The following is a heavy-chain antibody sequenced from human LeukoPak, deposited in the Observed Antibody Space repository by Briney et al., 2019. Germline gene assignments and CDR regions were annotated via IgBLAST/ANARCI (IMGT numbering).Heavy chain of an antibody. CDR2: IIPILGIA. D-gene: IGHD2-2*01. CDR1: GGTFSSYA. V-gene: IGHV1-69*04. J-gene: IGHJ6*02. Sequence: SVKVSCKASGGTFSSYAISWVRQAPGQGLEWMGRIIPILGIANYAQKFQGRVTITADKSTSTAYMELSSLRSQDTAVYYCARDGDGYCSSTSCLRGMDVWGQGTTVTVSS. CDR3: ARDGDGYCSSTSCLRGMDV.